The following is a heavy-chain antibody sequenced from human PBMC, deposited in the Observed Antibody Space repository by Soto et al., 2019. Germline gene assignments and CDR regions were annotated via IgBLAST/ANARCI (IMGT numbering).Heavy chain of an antibody. CDR3: ARGHRFFTHPAMARFDY. V-gene: IGHV4-34*01. Sequence: SGTLSLTCFVYGGSFSGYYWSWIRQPPGKGLEWIGEINHRGSTNYNPSLKSRVTISVDTSKNQFSLTLSSVTAADTAVYYCARGHRFFTHPAMARFDYWGQGPLVTDSS. J-gene: IGHJ4*02. CDR2: INHRGST. CDR1: GGSFSGYY. D-gene: IGHD5-18*01.